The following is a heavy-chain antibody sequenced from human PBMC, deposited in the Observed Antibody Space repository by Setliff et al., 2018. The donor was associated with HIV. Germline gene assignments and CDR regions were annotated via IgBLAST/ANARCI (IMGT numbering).Heavy chain of an antibody. V-gene: IGHV3-21*01. CDR3: AKDWKVWFGELSQDYYYGMDV. J-gene: IGHJ6*02. Sequence: PGGSLRLSCAASGFTFSSYTMNWVRQAPGKGLEWVSSISSTGTYIYYADSMKGRFTISRDNAKNSLYLQMNSLRAEDTAVYYCAKDWKVWFGELSQDYYYGMDVWGQGTTVTVSS. D-gene: IGHD3-10*01. CDR2: ISSTGTYI. CDR1: GFTFSSYT.